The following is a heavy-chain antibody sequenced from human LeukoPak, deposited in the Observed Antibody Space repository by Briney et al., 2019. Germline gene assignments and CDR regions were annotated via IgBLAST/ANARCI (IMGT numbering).Heavy chain of an antibody. CDR2: IYPRDSDT. V-gene: IGHV5-51*01. CDR3: ATPRTLNAFDI. D-gene: IGHD2-15*01. J-gene: IGHJ3*02. Sequence: GESLKISCEGSGYSFTNYWIGWVRQMPGKGLEWMGIIYPRDSDTRYSPSFQGQVTISADKSISTAYLQWSSLKASDTAMYYCATPRTLNAFDIWGQGTMVTVSS. CDR1: GYSFTNYW.